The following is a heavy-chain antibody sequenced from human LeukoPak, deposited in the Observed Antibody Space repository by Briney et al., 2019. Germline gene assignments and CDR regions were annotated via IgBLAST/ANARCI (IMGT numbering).Heavy chain of an antibody. V-gene: IGHV4-59*01. CDR1: GGSISSYY. D-gene: IGHD3-3*01. Sequence: SETLSLTCTVSGGSISSYYWSWLRQPPGKGLEWVGYIYYSGSTNYNPSLKSRVTISVDTSKNQFSLKLSSVPAADTAVYYCASLYYDFWRAHRGMSYFDYWGQGTLVTVSS. CDR3: ASLYYDFWRAHRGMSYFDY. CDR2: IYYSGST. J-gene: IGHJ4*02.